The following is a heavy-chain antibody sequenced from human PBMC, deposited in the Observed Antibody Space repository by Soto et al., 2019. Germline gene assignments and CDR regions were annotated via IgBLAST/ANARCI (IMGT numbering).Heavy chain of an antibody. Sequence: SETLSLTCAVSGGSISSGGYSGSWIRQPPGKGLEGIGYIYHSGSTYYNPSLKSRVTISVDRSKNQFSLKLSSVTAADTAVYYCARGDDYGEYLARGYFDYWGQGTLVTVSS. CDR2: IYHSGST. J-gene: IGHJ4*02. CDR1: GGSISSGGYS. D-gene: IGHD4-17*01. CDR3: ARGDDYGEYLARGYFDY. V-gene: IGHV4-30-2*01.